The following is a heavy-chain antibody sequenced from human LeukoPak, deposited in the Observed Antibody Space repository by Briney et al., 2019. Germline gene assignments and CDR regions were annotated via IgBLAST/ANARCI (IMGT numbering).Heavy chain of an antibody. CDR1: GFTFSRYW. D-gene: IGHD3-22*01. Sequence: GGSLRLSCAASGFTFSRYWMSWVRQAPGKGLEWVVNIKEDGSEKYYVDSVKGRLTISRDNAKNSLYLQMNSLRAEDTAVYYCANLYYYDSSGYDAFDIWGQGTMVTVSS. CDR3: ANLYYYDSSGYDAFDI. V-gene: IGHV3-7*01. J-gene: IGHJ3*02. CDR2: IKEDGSEK.